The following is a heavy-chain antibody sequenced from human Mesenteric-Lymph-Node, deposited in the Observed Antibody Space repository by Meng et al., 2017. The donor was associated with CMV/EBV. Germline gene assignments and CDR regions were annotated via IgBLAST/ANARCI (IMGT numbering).Heavy chain of an antibody. V-gene: IGHV3-21*01. CDR3: ARERWAPLVVPAATYDY. Sequence: GESLKISCVASGFTFSSYTMNWVRQAPGKGLEWVSSISPSGSSIYYADSLKGRFTISRDNAKNSLYLQMNSLRAEDTAVYYCARERWAPLVVPAATYDYWGQGTLVTVSS. J-gene: IGHJ4*02. D-gene: IGHD2-2*01. CDR1: GFTFSSYT. CDR2: ISPSGSSI.